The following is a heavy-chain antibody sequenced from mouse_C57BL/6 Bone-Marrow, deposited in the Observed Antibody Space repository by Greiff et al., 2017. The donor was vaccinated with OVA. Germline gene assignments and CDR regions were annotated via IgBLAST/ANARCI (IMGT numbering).Heavy chain of an antibody. CDR3: AREGYGSYWYFDV. Sequence: EVQRVESEGGLVQPGSSMKLSCTASGFTFSDYYMAWVRQVPEKGLEWVANINYDGSSTYYLDSLKSRFIISRDNAKNILYLQMSSLKSEDTATYYCAREGYGSYWYFDVWGTGTTVTVSS. D-gene: IGHD1-1*01. V-gene: IGHV5-16*01. CDR1: GFTFSDYY. CDR2: INYDGSST. J-gene: IGHJ1*03.